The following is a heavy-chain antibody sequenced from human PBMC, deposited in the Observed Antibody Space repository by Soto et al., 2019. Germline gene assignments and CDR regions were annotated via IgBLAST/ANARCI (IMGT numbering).Heavy chain of an antibody. CDR1: GYTFTTYG. Sequence: QVQLVQSGVEVKKPGASVKVSCKASGYTFTTYGISWVRQAPGQGLEWMGWISPYDGDTNYADTLQGRVTLTTDTSTTTAYMELRSLTSDATAMYYCASDHGGSYQADSFDPWGQGTLVIVSS. D-gene: IGHD1-26*01. V-gene: IGHV1-18*01. CDR3: ASDHGGSYQADSFDP. CDR2: ISPYDGDT. J-gene: IGHJ5*02.